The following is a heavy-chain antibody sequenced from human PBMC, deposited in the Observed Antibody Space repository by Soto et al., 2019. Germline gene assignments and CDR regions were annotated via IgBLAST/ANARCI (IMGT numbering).Heavy chain of an antibody. CDR3: VRDGASSRAFHI. Sequence: QVQLQESGPGLVEPSQTLSLTCTVSGGSINSGAYYWSWIRQHPGKGLEWIGYIYYSGNTYSNPSLKSRVIISVDTSKNQFSLNLSSVTAADTAVYYCVRDGASSRAFHIWGQGTMVTVSS. CDR2: IYYSGNT. J-gene: IGHJ3*02. D-gene: IGHD2-2*01. CDR1: GGSINSGAYY. V-gene: IGHV4-31*03.